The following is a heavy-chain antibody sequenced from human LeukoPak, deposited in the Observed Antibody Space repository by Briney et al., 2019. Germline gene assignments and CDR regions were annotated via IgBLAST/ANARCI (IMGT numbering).Heavy chain of an antibody. D-gene: IGHD1-26*01. J-gene: IGHJ4*02. CDR3: ARKRVGATTGFDY. CDR1: GYTFTGYY. Sequence: GASVTVSCKASGYTFTGYYMHWVRQAPGQGLEWMGWINPNSGGTNYAQKFQGRVTMTRDTSISTAYMELSRLRSDDTAVYYCARKRVGATTGFDYWGQGTLVTVSS. CDR2: INPNSGGT. V-gene: IGHV1-2*02.